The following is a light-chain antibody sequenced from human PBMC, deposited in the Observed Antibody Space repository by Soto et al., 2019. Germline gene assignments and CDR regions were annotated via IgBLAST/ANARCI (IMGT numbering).Light chain of an antibody. CDR3: QYYGSSLRT. CDR2: GAS. J-gene: IGKJ3*01. V-gene: IGKV3-20*01. CDR1: QSVSSRD. Sequence: IVLTQSPGTLSLSPGERATLSCRASQSVSSRDLAWYQQIPGQAPRLLIYGASSRATGIPDRFSGSGSGTAFTLTISRLEPEDFAVYYCQYYGSSLRTFGPGTKVDIK.